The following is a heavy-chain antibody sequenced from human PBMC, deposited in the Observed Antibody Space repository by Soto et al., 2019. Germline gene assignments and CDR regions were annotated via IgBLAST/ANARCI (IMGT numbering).Heavy chain of an antibody. CDR3: ARDRSNYYETSGYPFHY. CDR2: ISADNGDT. D-gene: IGHD3-22*01. V-gene: IGHV1-18*01. J-gene: IGHJ4*02. CDR1: GYSFDRYG. Sequence: QIQLVQSGGEMKKSGASVKVSCKASGYSFDRYGISWVRQAPGQRPEGMGWISADNGDTILSQNVKGRITLTTDTSTNTAHMDLGSLRSDDTAVYDCARDRSNYYETSGYPFHYWGQGTQVTVSS.